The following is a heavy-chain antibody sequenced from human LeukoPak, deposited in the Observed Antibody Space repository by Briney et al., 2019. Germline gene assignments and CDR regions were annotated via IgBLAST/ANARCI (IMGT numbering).Heavy chain of an antibody. D-gene: IGHD5-12*01. CDR1: GFTFSSYG. Sequence: PGRSLRLSCAASGFTFSSYGMHWVRQAPGKGLEWVAVISYDGSNKYYADSVKGRFTISGDDSKNTLYLQMNSLRAEDTAVYYCAKGGGYSGYDRHAFDYWGQGTLVTVSS. J-gene: IGHJ4*02. CDR3: AKGGGYSGYDRHAFDY. CDR2: ISYDGSNK. V-gene: IGHV3-30*18.